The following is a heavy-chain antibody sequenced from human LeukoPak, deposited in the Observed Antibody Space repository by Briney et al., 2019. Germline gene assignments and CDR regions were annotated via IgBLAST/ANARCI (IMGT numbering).Heavy chain of an antibody. V-gene: IGHV4-4*07. CDR2: IYTSGST. D-gene: IGHD6-19*01. CDR3: ARGYSSGRGGYYFDY. CDR1: GGSISSYY. J-gene: IGHJ4*02. Sequence: SETLSLTCTISGGSISSYYWSWIRQPAGKGLEWIGRIYTSGSTNYNPSLKSRVTMSVDTSKNQFSLKLSSVTAADTAVYYCARGYSSGRGGYYFDYWGQGTLVTVSS.